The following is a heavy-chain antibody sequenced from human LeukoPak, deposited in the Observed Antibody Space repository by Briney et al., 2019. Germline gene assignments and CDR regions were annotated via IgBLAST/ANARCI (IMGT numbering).Heavy chain of an antibody. D-gene: IGHD6-13*01. CDR2: FYLEYGNK. Sequence: GASVKVSFKASGYSFVGYGITWVRQAPGQGVEGMGWFYLEYGNKKLAQKVQGRVTITADTSTSTSYMELRSLRSCDTGVYFCWRGHSSSWDLFDCCGQRTLATVPS. CDR1: GYSFVGYG. J-gene: IGHJ4*02. V-gene: IGHV1-18*01. CDR3: WRGHSSSWDLFDC.